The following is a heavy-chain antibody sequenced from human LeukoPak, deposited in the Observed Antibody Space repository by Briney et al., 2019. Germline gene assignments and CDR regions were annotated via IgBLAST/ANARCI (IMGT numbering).Heavy chain of an antibody. CDR1: GGSFSGYS. CDR2: INHSGST. Sequence: PSESLSLTCAVYGGSFSGYSWSWIRQPPGKGLEWIGEINHSGSTNYNPSLKSRVSIAVDTTKNQISLKLSSVTAADTAVYYCARGSGVRELLLWFVPWGQGTLVTVSS. CDR3: ARGSGVRELLLWFVP. J-gene: IGHJ5*02. V-gene: IGHV4-34*01. D-gene: IGHD1-26*01.